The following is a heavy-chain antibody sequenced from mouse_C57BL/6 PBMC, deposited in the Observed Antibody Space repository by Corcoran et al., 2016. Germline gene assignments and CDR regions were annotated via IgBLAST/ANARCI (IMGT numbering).Heavy chain of an antibody. J-gene: IGHJ3*01. Sequence: EVQLQQSGPELVKPGASVKISCKASGYTFTDYYMNWVKQSHGKSLEWIGDINPNNGGTSYNQKFKGKATLTVDKSSSTAYMELRSLTSEDSAVYYCSRGYYCGAWFAHWGQGTLVTVSA. CDR2: INPNNGGT. CDR1: GYTFTDYY. D-gene: IGHD3-1*01. V-gene: IGHV1-26*01. CDR3: SRGYYCGAWFAH.